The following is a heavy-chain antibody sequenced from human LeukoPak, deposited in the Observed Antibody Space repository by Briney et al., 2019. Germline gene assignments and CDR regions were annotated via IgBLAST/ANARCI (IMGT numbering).Heavy chain of an antibody. D-gene: IGHD3-22*01. Sequence: SETLSLTCTVSGGSISSYYWSWIRQPPGKGLEWIGHIYYSGNTNYNPSLKSRVTISIDTSKYQFSLELSSVTAADTAVYYCARNNRFYYDSSGYLDYWGQGTLVTVSS. J-gene: IGHJ4*02. CDR3: ARNNRFYYDSSGYLDY. V-gene: IGHV4-59*01. CDR2: IYYSGNT. CDR1: GGSISSYY.